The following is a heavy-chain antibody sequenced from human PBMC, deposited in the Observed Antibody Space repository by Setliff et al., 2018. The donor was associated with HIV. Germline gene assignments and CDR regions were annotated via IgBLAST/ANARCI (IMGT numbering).Heavy chain of an antibody. CDR3: ASTGYSGYSDY. V-gene: IGHV3-21*01. D-gene: IGHD5-12*01. CDR2: ISSSSSYK. Sequence: LEWVSSISSSSSYKYYADSVKGRFTISRDNAKNSLHLQMNSLRAEDTAVYYCASTGYSGYSDYWGQGTLVTVSS. J-gene: IGHJ4*02.